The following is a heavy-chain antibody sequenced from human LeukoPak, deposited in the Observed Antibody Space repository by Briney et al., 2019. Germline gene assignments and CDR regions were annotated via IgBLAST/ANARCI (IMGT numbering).Heavy chain of an antibody. Sequence: EGSLRLSCAASGFTFSSYSMNWVRQAPGKGLEWVSSISSSSSYIYYADSVKGRFTISRDNAKNSLYLQMNSLRAEDTAVYYCARDLWAAAGTDAFDIWGQGTMVTVSS. CDR1: GFTFSSYS. V-gene: IGHV3-21*01. CDR2: ISSSSSYI. D-gene: IGHD6-13*01. J-gene: IGHJ3*02. CDR3: ARDLWAAAGTDAFDI.